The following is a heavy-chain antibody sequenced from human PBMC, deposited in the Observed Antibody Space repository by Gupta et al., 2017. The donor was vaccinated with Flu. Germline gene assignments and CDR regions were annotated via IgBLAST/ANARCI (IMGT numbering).Heavy chain of an antibody. J-gene: IGHJ3*01. Sequence: RQPPGKALAWLAIIYWDVDKRYSPSLQNRLTITKDNSRKQGVLQMTEMDPWDTATDYCAHTAIMAHPDAFDVWGQGTAVSVSS. V-gene: IGHV2-5*02. CDR2: IYWDVDK. D-gene: IGHD3-16*01. CDR3: AHTAIMAHPDAFDV.